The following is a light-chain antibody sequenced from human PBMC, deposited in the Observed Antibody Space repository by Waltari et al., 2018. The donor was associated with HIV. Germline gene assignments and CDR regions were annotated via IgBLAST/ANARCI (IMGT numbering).Light chain of an antibody. J-gene: IGLJ2*01. CDR3: SSYAGINPVI. CDR2: EVN. V-gene: IGLV2-8*01. CDR1: SSDVGRYHV. Sequence: QSALTQPPSASGSLGQSVTISCTGSSSDVGRYHVVPWYQQHPGKAPQLLIFEVNKRPSGVPDRFSGSKSGNTASLTVSGLQAEDEAEYSCSSYAGINPVIFGGGTTLTVL.